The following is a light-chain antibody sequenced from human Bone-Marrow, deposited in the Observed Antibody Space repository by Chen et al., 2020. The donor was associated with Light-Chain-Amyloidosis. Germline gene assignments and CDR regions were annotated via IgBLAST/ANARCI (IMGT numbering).Light chain of an antibody. V-gene: IGLV3-25*03. CDR1: DLPTKY. CDR3: QSADSSGTYEVI. Sequence: SYVLTTPPWVPVSPGQTASLTYPPDDLPTKYAYWYQQNQAQAPVLVIHRDTERPSGISERFSGSSSGTTATLTISGVQAEDEADYHCQSADSSGTYEVIFGGGTKLTVL. CDR2: RDT. J-gene: IGLJ2*01.